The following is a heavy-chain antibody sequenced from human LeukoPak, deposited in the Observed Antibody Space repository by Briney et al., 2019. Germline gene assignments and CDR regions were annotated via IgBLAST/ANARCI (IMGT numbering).Heavy chain of an antibody. CDR1: GGSISSGNYY. CDR3: ARHESGWYVWFDP. D-gene: IGHD6-19*01. V-gene: IGHV4-30-4*01. J-gene: IGHJ5*02. CDR2: IFYSGST. Sequence: SETLSLTCTVSGGSISSGNYYWSWIRQPPGKGLEWIGYIFYSGSTYYNPSLKSRVTISVDTSKNQFSLKLSSVTAADTAVYYCARHESGWYVWFDPWGQGTLVTVSS.